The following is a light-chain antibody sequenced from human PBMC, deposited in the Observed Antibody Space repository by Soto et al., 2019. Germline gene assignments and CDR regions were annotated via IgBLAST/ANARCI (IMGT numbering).Light chain of an antibody. CDR2: SNN. Sequence: QSVLTQPPSASGTPGQRVTISCFGSSSSIGSNTVNWYQQLPGTAPKLLIYSNNQRPSGVPDRFSGSKSGTSASLAISGLQSEDEADYYCAAWDDSLNGHVVFGGGTKLTVL. CDR3: AAWDDSLNGHVV. J-gene: IGLJ2*01. CDR1: SSSIGSNT. V-gene: IGLV1-44*01.